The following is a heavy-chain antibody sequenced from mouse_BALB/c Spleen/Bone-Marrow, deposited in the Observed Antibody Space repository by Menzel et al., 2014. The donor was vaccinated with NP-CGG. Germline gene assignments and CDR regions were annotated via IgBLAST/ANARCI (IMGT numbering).Heavy chain of an antibody. J-gene: IGHJ1*01. CDR3: ARSVRQDWYLDV. D-gene: IGHD2-14*01. V-gene: IGHV1-14*01. CDR2: INPYNDGS. CDR1: GYTFTSCV. Sequence: VQLQQSGPELVKPGASVKMSCKASGYTFTSCVIHWVKQKPGQGLEWIGYINPYNDGSKYNEKFKGKATLTSDKSFSTAYMELSSLTSEDSAVYFCARSVRQDWYLDVWGAGTTVTVSS.